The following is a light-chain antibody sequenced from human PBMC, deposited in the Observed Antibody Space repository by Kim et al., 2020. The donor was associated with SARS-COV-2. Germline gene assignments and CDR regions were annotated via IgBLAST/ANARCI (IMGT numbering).Light chain of an antibody. J-gene: IGKJ1*01. V-gene: IGKV3-20*01. CDR3: QQYDNLPRT. CDR2: AAT. CDR1: QSVSNRY. Sequence: SPGARATLSCRASQSVSNRYLAWYQQKPGQAPRLLIYAATTRATGIPDRFSGSGSGTDFTLAISRLEPEDSAVYYCQQYDNLPRTFGQGTKVDIK.